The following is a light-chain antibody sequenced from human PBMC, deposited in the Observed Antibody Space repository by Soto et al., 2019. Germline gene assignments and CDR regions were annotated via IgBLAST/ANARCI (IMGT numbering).Light chain of an antibody. Sequence: DIQMTQSPSSLSASVGDRVTITFLASQGISSYLAWYQQKPGKAPKLLIYAASTLQSGVPLRFSGSGSGTSFTLTISSLQPEDFATYYCLQDYNYPRTFGQGTKVDIK. CDR3: LQDYNYPRT. CDR2: AAS. J-gene: IGKJ1*01. V-gene: IGKV1-9*01. CDR1: QGISSY.